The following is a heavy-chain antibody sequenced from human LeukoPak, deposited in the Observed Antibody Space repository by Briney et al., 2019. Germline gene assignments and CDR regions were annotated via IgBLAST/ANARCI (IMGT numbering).Heavy chain of an antibody. V-gene: IGHV3-9*01. CDR2: ISRNSDDI. CDR1: GFMFDEYA. CDR3: ARDLSSSWDY. D-gene: IGHD6-13*01. J-gene: IGHJ4*02. Sequence: GGSLRLSCAASGFMFDEYAMHWVRQVPGKGLEWVSGISRNSDDIGYADSVKGRFIISRDNVKSSLFLQLNSLRAEDTAVYYCARDLSSSWDYWGQGTLVTVSS.